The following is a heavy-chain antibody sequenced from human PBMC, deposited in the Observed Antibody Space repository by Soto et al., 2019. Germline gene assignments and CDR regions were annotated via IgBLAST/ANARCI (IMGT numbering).Heavy chain of an antibody. J-gene: IGHJ4*02. V-gene: IGHV1-18*04. CDR1: GYTFTSYG. D-gene: IGHD2-2*02. CDR2: ISAYNGNT. CDR3: ARDTPCSSTSCYTTGFDY. Sequence: ASVKVSCKASGYTFTSYGISWVRQAPGQGLEWMGWISAYNGNTNYAQKLQGRVTMTTDTSTSTAYMELRSLRSDDTAVYYCARDTPCSSTSCYTTGFDYWGQGTLVTVSS.